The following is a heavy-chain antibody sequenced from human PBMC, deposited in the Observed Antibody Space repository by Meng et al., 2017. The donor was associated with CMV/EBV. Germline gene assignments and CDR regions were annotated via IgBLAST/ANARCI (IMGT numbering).Heavy chain of an antibody. CDR1: GFTFSNSD. CDR2: VSWNGSRT. Sequence: GESLKISCAASGFTFSNSDMNWVRQAPGKGLEWVSGVSWNGSRTHYADSVKSRFIISRDNSRNFLYQQMNSLRPEDMAVYYCVRPPWYYDSSVRFDYWGQGTLVTVSS. J-gene: IGHJ4*02. D-gene: IGHD3-22*01. V-gene: IGHV3-19*01. CDR3: VRPPWYYDSSVRFDY.